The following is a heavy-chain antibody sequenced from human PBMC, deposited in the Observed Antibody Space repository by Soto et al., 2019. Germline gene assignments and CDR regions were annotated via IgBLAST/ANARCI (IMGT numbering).Heavy chain of an antibody. J-gene: IGHJ4*02. CDR3: AIIPPIEVAGPDY. D-gene: IGHD6-19*01. V-gene: IGHV4-39*02. Sequence: ASETLSLTCTVSGGSISGSPYHWGWIRQPPGKGLQWIGSIGDDGRDYYNPSLTGRATLFVDTSKNHFSLNLNSVTAADTAVYYCAIIPPIEVAGPDYWGQGTLVTVS. CDR1: GGSISGSPYH. CDR2: IGDDGRD.